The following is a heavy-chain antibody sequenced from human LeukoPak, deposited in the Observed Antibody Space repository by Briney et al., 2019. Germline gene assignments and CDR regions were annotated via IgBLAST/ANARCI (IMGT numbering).Heavy chain of an antibody. J-gene: IGHJ4*02. Sequence: AAVISYDGSNKYFADSVKGRFTISRDNSKNTLYLQMNSLRAEDTAVYYCAKEGDNYFDYWGQGTLVTVSS. CDR3: AKEGDNYFDY. D-gene: IGHD3-9*01. V-gene: IGHV3-30*18. CDR2: ISYDGSNK.